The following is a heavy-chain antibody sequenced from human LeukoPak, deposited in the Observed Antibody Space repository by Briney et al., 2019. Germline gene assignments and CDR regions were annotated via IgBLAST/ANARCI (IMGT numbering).Heavy chain of an antibody. CDR3: ANPPLPAAIGYFYYGVDV. CDR1: RFSFSSYA. J-gene: IGHJ6*02. V-gene: IGHV3-23*01. D-gene: IGHD2-2*02. Sequence: GGSLRLSCAASRFSFSSYAMSWVRHAPGKGLEWVSCISASGGSTYYADSVKGRFTISRDNSKNTLYLQMNSLRAEDTAVYYCANPPLPAAIGYFYYGVDVWGQGTTVTVSS. CDR2: ISASGGST.